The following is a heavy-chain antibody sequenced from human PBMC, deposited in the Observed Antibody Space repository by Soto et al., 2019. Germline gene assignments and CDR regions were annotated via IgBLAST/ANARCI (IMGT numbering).Heavy chain of an antibody. Sequence: SVKVSCKASGGTFSSYAISWVRQAPGQGLEWMGGIIPIFGTANYAQKFQGRVTITADKSTSTAYMELSSLRSEDTAVYYCALAGWTTAVKGLRFVYFDYWGQGTLVTVSS. J-gene: IGHJ4*02. CDR3: ALAGWTTAVKGLRFVYFDY. CDR2: IIPIFGTA. CDR1: GGTFSSYA. D-gene: IGHD4-17*01. V-gene: IGHV1-69*06.